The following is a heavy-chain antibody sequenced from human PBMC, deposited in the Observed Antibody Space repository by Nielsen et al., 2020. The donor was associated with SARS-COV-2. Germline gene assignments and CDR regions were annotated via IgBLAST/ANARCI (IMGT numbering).Heavy chain of an antibody. V-gene: IGHV3-11*04. CDR1: GITFSDSGTTFSDYY. CDR3: ARADYPSYWYFDL. CDR2: ISGSGGII. D-gene: IGHD4-11*01. Sequence: GGSLRLSCAASGITFSDSGTTFSDYYMSWIRQAPGKGLEWVSYISGSGGIINFADSVKGRFTISRDNAKNSLYLQMNSLRAEDTAVYYCARADYPSYWYFDLWGRGTLVTVSS. J-gene: IGHJ2*01.